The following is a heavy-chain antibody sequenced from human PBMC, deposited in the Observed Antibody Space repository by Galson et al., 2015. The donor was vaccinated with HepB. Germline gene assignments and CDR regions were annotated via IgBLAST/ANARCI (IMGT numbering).Heavy chain of an antibody. V-gene: IGHV4-39*01. D-gene: IGHD4-17*01. Sequence: ETLSLTCTVSGGSISSSSYYWGWIRQPPGKGLEWIGSIYYSGSTYYNPSLKSRVTISVDTSKNQFSLKLSSVTAADTAVYYCASLGNRIQTRVNYWGQGTLVTVSS. CDR1: GGSISSSSYY. CDR3: ASLGNRIQTRVNY. CDR2: IYYSGST. J-gene: IGHJ4*02.